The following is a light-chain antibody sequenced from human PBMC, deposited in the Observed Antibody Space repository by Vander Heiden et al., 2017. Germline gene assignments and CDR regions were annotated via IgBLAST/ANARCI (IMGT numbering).Light chain of an antibody. J-gene: IGKJ1*01. Sequence: DIVMTQSPLSLPVTPGEPASISCRSSQSLLHSNGYNYLDWYLQKPGQSPQLLIYLGSNRASGVPDRFSGSGSGTDFTLKISRVEAEDVGVYYCMQALHTPWTFGQGTKAEIK. V-gene: IGKV2-28*01. CDR1: QSLLHSNGYNY. CDR3: MQALHTPWT. CDR2: LGS.